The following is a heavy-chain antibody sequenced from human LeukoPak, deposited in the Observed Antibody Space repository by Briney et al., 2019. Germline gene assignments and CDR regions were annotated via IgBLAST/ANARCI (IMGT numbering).Heavy chain of an antibody. V-gene: IGHV4-61*02. CDR2: IYTSGST. J-gene: IGHJ5*02. CDR1: GGSISSGSYY. Sequence: PSETLSLTCTVSGGSISSGSYYWSWIRRPAGKGLEWIGRIYTSGSTNYNPSLKSRVTISVDTSKNQFSLKLNSVTAADTAVYYCARIMSWRWFDPWGQGTLVTVSS. D-gene: IGHD6-13*01. CDR3: ARIMSWRWFDP.